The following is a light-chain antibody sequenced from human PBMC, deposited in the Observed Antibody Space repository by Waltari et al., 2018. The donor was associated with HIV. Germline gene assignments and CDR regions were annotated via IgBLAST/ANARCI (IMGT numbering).Light chain of an antibody. J-gene: IGLJ2*01. CDR1: SHNVGNEG. V-gene: IGLV10-54*04. CDR2: RDN. Sequence: AGLIQPPSVSRDLGQTATLTCTGNSHNVGNEGAVWLQQFPVHPPRLVSHRDNSRTSDISQRISSSRSGDTAALTITGLQPGDEADYYCSACDSSVNIWIFGGGTKLTV. CDR3: SACDSSVNIWI.